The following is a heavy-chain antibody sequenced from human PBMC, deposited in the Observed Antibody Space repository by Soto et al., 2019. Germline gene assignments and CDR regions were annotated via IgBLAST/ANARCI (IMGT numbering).Heavy chain of an antibody. D-gene: IGHD4-17*01. CDR1: GGTISSYA. Sequence: GASVKVSCKASGGTISSYASSWGRQAPGQGLEWMGGIIPIFGTANYAQKFQGRVTITADESTSTAYMELSSLRSEDTAVYYCARGATHYGDYFDPPLFYFYGMAFWGQGTTVTVSS. V-gene: IGHV1-69*13. CDR3: ARGATHYGDYFDPPLFYFYGMAF. J-gene: IGHJ6*02. CDR2: IIPIFGTA.